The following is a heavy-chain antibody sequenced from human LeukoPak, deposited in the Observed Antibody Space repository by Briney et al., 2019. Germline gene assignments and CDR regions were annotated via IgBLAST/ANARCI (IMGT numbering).Heavy chain of an antibody. CDR3: SEGYFEPFAH. CDR1: GASVSTSH. V-gene: IGHV4-59*02. Sequence: PSETLSLTCVVSGASVSTSHWNWIRQVPGKGLEWIGCLSYTGKTDCNPSLTGRVTISFGTSENQVSLKLRSVSAADTGVYYCSEGYFEPFAHWGQGARVTVSS. J-gene: IGHJ4*02. D-gene: IGHD2/OR15-2a*01. CDR2: LSYTGKT.